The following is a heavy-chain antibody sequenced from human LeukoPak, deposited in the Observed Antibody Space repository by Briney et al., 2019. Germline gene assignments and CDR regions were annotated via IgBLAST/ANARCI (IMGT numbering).Heavy chain of an antibody. CDR1: GFTFNTYG. V-gene: IGHV3-30*18. Sequence: GGSLRLSCAASGFTFNTYGMHWVRQAPGKGLQWVAAISYDGGNYWYTDSVKGRFTISRDNTKNTLYLQMNSPRAEDTAVYYRAKDRNYYGSGSFFEYWGQGTLVTVSS. J-gene: IGHJ4*02. D-gene: IGHD3-10*01. CDR3: AKDRNYYGSGSFFEY. CDR2: ISYDGGNY.